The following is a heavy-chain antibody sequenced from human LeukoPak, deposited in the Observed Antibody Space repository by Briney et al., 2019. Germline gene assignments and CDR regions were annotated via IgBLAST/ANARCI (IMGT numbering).Heavy chain of an antibody. CDR3: ARGLSWSRVSYP. CDR1: GGSFSGYY. D-gene: IGHD3-10*01. CDR2: INHSGST. J-gene: IGHJ5*02. Sequence: SETLSLTCAVYGGSFSGYYWSWIRQPPGKGLEWIGEINHSGSTNYNPSLKSRVTISVDTSKNQFSLKLSSVTAADTAVYYCARGLSWSRVSYPWGQGTLVTVSS. V-gene: IGHV4-34*01.